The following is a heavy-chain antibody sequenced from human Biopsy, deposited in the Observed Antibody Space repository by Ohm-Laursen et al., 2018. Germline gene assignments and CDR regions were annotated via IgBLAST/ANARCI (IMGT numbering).Heavy chain of an antibody. V-gene: IGHV3-21*01. CDR1: GFTFSGFS. D-gene: IGHD2-8*01. CDR3: ARDGEAKYCKHGVCPSDF. J-gene: IGHJ4*02. Sequence: LSLTCAASGFTFSGFSMNWVRQAPGEGLEWVSSISVTGNHIYYTDSVKGRFTVSRDNGKNSVYLQMNSLRVEDTAVYYCARDGEAKYCKHGVCPSDFWGQGTLVTVSS. CDR2: ISVTGNHI.